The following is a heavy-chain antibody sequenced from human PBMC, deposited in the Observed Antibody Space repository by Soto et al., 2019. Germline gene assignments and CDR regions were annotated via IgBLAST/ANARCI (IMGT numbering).Heavy chain of an antibody. CDR1: GFTFSDYY. V-gene: IGHV3-11*01. Sequence: GGSLRLSCAASGFTFSDYYMSWIRQAPGKGLEWVSYISSSGSTIYYADSVKDRFTISRDNAKNSLYLQMNSLRAEDTAVYYCARDPNSSSYYYYGMDVWGQGTTVTVSS. J-gene: IGHJ6*02. CDR3: ARDPNSSSYYYYGMDV. D-gene: IGHD6-6*01. CDR2: ISSSGSTI.